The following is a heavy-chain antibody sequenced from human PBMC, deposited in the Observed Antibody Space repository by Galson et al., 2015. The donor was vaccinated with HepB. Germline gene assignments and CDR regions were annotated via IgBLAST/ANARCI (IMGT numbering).Heavy chain of an antibody. CDR2: IYYSGST. CDR3: ARDRPGSGNYNNSFDY. Sequence: SLTCTVSGGSISSYYWSWIRQPPGKGLEWIGYIYYSGSTNYNPSLKSRVTISLDTSNNQFSLKLTSVTAADTAIYYCARDRPGSGNYNNSFDYWGQGPLVTVSS. J-gene: IGHJ4*02. CDR1: GGSISSYY. V-gene: IGHV4-59*01. D-gene: IGHD1-26*01.